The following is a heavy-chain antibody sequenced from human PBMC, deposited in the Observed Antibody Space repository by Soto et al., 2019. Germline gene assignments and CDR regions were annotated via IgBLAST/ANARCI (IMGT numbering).Heavy chain of an antibody. CDR2: IHPSGGGS. CDR1: GYPFNTYY. J-gene: IGHJ4*02. D-gene: IGHD2-21*02. V-gene: IGHV1-46*02. CDR3: ARGGHIAVVTDSFDS. Sequence: ASVKVSCKSSGYPFNTYYLHWVRQAPGQGLEWMGMIHPSGGGSTHAQKFLGRVTMTMDSSTSTVFMELTSLRSADTAVYYCARGGHIAVVTDSFDSWGQGTLVTVS.